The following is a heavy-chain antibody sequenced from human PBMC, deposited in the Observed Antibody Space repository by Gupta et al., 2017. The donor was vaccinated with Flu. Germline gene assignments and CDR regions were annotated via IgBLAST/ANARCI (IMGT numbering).Heavy chain of an antibody. J-gene: IGHJ4*02. CDR2: IGTAGDT. CDR3: ARASSSGYHFDY. D-gene: IGHD3-22*01. V-gene: IGHV3-13*01. Sequence: HWVRQATGKGLEWVSAIGTAGDTYYPGSVKGRFTISRENAKNSLYLQMNSLRAGDTAVYYCARASSSGYHFDYWGQGTLVTVSS.